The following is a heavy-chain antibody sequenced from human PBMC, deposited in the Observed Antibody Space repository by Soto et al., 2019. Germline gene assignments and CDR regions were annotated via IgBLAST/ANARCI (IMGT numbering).Heavy chain of an antibody. CDR1: GYTFTNYY. D-gene: IGHD2-15*01. CDR3: ARDRVDCSGGNCWRSVEDT. V-gene: IGHV1-46*01. CDR2: IDPSGGGT. Sequence: QVQLVQSGAELKKPGASVKVSCKASGYTFTNYYMHWVRQAPGQGLEWMGIIDPSGGGTSYAQKSQGRPTRTRDTSTSTVYMELSSLKSEDTAVYYCARDRVDCSGGNCWRSVEDTWGQGTLVTVSS. J-gene: IGHJ5*02.